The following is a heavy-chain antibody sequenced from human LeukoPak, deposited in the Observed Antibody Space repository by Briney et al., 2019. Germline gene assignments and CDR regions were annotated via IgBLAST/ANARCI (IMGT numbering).Heavy chain of an antibody. V-gene: IGHV3-23*01. CDR2: ITESGGNA. J-gene: IGHJ3*02. D-gene: IGHD3-16*01. Sequence: PGGSLRLSCAASGFTFSSYAMSWVRQAPGKGLEWVSGITESGGNANYADSVKGRFTVSRDNSKSTLYLQINSLRAEDMAVYYCAKNGWGIGDAFDIWGQGTMVTVSS. CDR1: GFTFSSYA. CDR3: AKNGWGIGDAFDI.